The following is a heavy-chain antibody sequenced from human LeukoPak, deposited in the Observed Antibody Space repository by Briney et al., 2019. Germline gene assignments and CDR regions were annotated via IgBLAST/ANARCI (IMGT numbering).Heavy chain of an antibody. Sequence: GGSLRLSCAASGFTFSSYAMSWVRQAPGKGLEWVSAISGSGGSTYYADSVKGRFTISRDNSKNTLYLQMNSLRAEDTAVYYCAKPYGVGIVVVPAALQYFQHWGQGTLVTVSS. CDR2: ISGSGGST. D-gene: IGHD2-2*01. CDR3: AKPYGVGIVVVPAALQYFQH. V-gene: IGHV3-23*01. CDR1: GFTFSSYA. J-gene: IGHJ1*01.